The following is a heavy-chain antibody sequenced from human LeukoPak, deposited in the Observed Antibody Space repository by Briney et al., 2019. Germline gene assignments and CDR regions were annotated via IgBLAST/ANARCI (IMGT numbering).Heavy chain of an antibody. D-gene: IGHD5-18*01. V-gene: IGHV1-2*06. CDR1: GYTFTGCY. CDR3: ASGGYSYQRGIDY. J-gene: IGHJ4*02. Sequence: ASVKVSCKASGYTFTGCYMHWVRQAPGQGLEWMGRINPNSGGTNYAQKFQGRVTMTRDTSISTAYMELSRLRSDDTAVYYCASGGYSYQRGIDYWGQGTLVTVSS. CDR2: INPNSGGT.